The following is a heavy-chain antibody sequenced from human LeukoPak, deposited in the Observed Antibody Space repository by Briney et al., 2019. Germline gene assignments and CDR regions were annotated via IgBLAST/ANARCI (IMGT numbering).Heavy chain of an antibody. CDR1: GFTFSSYG. V-gene: IGHV3-30*02. CDR2: IRYDGSNK. D-gene: IGHD3-3*01. Sequence: GGSLRLSCAASGFTFSSYGMHWVRQAPGKGLEWVAFIRYDGSNKYYADSVKGRFTISRDNSKNTLYLQMNSLRAEDTAVYYCAKDLYYDFWSGYYTPDYYMDVWGKGTTVTVSS. J-gene: IGHJ6*03. CDR3: AKDLYYDFWSGYYTPDYYMDV.